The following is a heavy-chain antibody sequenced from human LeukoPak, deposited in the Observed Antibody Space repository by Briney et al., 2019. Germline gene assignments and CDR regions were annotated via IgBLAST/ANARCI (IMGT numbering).Heavy chain of an antibody. CDR3: ARCYYDSSGYYT. CDR1: GYTFTGYY. CDR2: INPNSGGT. V-gene: IGHV1-2*02. Sequence: ASVKVSCEASGYTFTGYYLHWVRQAPGQGLEWMGWINPNSGGTNYAQKFQGRVTMTRDTSISTAYMELSRLRSDDTAVYYCARCYYDSSGYYTWGQGTLVTVSS. J-gene: IGHJ5*02. D-gene: IGHD3-22*01.